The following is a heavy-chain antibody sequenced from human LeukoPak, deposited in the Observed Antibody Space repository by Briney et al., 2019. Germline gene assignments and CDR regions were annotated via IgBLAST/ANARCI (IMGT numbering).Heavy chain of an antibody. CDR1: GGSFSGYY. V-gene: IGHV4-34*01. D-gene: IGHD3-10*01. Sequence: SETLSLTCAVYGGSFSGYYWSWIRQPPGKGLEWIGEINHSGSTNYNPSLKSRVTISVDTSKNQFSLKLSSVTAADTAVYYCASRTMVQGVIKVDYWGQGTLVTVSS. CDR2: INHSGST. CDR3: ASRTMVQGVIKVDY. J-gene: IGHJ4*02.